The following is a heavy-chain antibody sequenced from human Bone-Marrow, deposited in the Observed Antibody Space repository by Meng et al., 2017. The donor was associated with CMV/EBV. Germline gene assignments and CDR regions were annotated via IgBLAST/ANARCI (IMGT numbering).Heavy chain of an antibody. CDR1: GYNFPSYG. CDR2: ISAYNGNT. J-gene: IGHJ5*02. CDR3: ARDRTVTIFGVVNRGPWFDP. Sequence: ASVKVSCKASGYNFPSYGITWIRQAPGQGLEWMASISAYNGNTNYAQKVQGRVTVTTDTSTSTAYMELRSLRSDDTAVYYCARDRTVTIFGVVNRGPWFDPWRQGTLLTSPQ. V-gene: IGHV1-18*01. D-gene: IGHD3-3*01.